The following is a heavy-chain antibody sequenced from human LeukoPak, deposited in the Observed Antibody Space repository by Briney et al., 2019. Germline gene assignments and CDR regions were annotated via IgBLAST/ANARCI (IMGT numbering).Heavy chain of an antibody. D-gene: IGHD1-26*01. V-gene: IGHV4-59*01. CDR1: GGSISSYY. CDR2: IFYSGNT. CDR3: ARGGNYWPQWWFDP. J-gene: IGHJ5*02. Sequence: SETLSLTCTVSGGSISSYYWNWVRQPPGKGLEWIGYIFYSGNTSYNPSLKSRVTMSLDASKNQFSLELNSVTPADTAVYYCARGGNYWPQWWFDPWGRGTLVSVSS.